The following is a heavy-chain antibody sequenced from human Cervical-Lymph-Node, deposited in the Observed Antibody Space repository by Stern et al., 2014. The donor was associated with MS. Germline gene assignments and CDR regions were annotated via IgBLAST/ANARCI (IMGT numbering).Heavy chain of an antibody. CDR1: GFSLTTTGVG. D-gene: IGHD6-19*01. J-gene: IGHJ4*02. CDR3: AHRQIGSGGWDGGVLDY. V-gene: IGHV2-5*02. CDR2: HFWGDEN. Sequence: QITLKESGPTRVKPTQTLALTCTFSGFSLTTTGVGVAWIRHPPGKALEWLAVHFWGDENRYNPSISSRLPITNVTSQNQVGPTMTNMDPVDTATYYCAHRQIGSGGWDGGVLDYWGQGTLVTASS.